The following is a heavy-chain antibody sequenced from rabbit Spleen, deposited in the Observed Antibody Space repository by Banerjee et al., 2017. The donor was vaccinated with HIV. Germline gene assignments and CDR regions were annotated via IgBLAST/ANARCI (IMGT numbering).Heavy chain of an antibody. D-gene: IGHD2-1*01. CDR3: ARGSATMTMVITGYYLNL. CDR1: GFSFSSSYY. J-gene: IGHJ4*01. Sequence: QSLEESGGDLVKPGASLTLTCTASGFSFSSSYYMCWFRQAPGKGLECIACIYGDSSGSTWYASWAKGRFTISKTSSTTVTLQMTSLTAADTATYFCARGSATMTMVITGYYLNLWGPGTLVTVS. CDR2: IYGDSSGST. V-gene: IGHV1S40*01.